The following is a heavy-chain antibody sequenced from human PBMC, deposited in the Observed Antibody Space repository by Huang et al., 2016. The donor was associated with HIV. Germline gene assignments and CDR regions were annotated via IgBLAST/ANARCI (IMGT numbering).Heavy chain of an antibody. J-gene: IGHJ4*02. CDR2: IYYRGRT. CDR3: RGDIVVVIAATRYYFDY. V-gene: IGHV4-39*01. D-gene: IGHD2-15*01. Sequence: QLQLQESGPGLVKPSETLSLTCTVSGGSISSRSYYWGWIRQPPGKGLEWIGSIYYRGRTYYNPSLKSRVTISVDTSKNQFSLKLSSVTAADTAVYYCRGDIVVVIAATRYYFDYWGQGTLVTVSS. CDR1: GGSISSRSYY.